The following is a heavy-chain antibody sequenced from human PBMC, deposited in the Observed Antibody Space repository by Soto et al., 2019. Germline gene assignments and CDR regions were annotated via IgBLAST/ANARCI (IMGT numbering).Heavy chain of an antibody. D-gene: IGHD1-26*01. CDR3: ARWISGGYSDWFDP. CDR2: INVDNGET. J-gene: IGHJ5*02. CDR1: GYTFMRYG. V-gene: IGHV1-18*04. Sequence: QVQLVQSGAEVKKPGDSVKVSCKASGYTFMRYGFTWVRQAPGQGLEWMGWINVDNGETKYPQKIQGRVTMTTDTSTSTVYMELRSLTSDDTAVYYCARWISGGYSDWFDPGGHGTLVTVSS.